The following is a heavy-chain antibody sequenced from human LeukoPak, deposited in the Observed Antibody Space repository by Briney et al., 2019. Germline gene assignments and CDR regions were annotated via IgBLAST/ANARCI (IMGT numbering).Heavy chain of an antibody. CDR2: ISAYNGNT. Sequence: ASVKVSCKASGYTFTSYAIHWVRQAPGRRLEWMGWISAYNGNTNYAQKLQGRVTMTTDTSTSTTYMELRSLRSDDTAVYYCARDFIPYDSSGYYFAYWGQGTLVTVSS. D-gene: IGHD3-22*01. V-gene: IGHV1-18*01. CDR1: GYTFTSYA. J-gene: IGHJ4*02. CDR3: ARDFIPYDSSGYYFAY.